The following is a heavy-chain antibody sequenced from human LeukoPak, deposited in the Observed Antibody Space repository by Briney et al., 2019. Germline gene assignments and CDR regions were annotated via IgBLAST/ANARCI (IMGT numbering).Heavy chain of an antibody. V-gene: IGHV3-30*18. J-gene: IGHJ1*01. CDR3: AKDSEGLGYCSSTSCYTYFQH. D-gene: IGHD2-2*02. Sequence: PGGSLRLSCAASGFTFSSYGMHWVRQAPGKGLEWVAVISYDGSKKCYADSVRGRFTISRDNSKNTLYLQMNSLRAEDTAVYYCAKDSEGLGYCSSTSCYTYFQHWGQGTLVTVSS. CDR1: GFTFSSYG. CDR2: ISYDGSKK.